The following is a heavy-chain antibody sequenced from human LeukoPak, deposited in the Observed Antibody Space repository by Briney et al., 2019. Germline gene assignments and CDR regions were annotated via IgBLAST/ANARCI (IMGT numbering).Heavy chain of an antibody. D-gene: IGHD3-9*01. J-gene: IGHJ4*02. CDR2: INHSGST. CDR1: GGSFSGYY. V-gene: IGHV4-34*01. Sequence: SETLSLTCAVYGGSFSGYYWSWIRQPPGKGLEWIGEINHSGSTNYNPSLKSRVTISVDTSKNQFSLKLSSVTAADTAVYYCARGGRLLRYFDWLLPFDYWGQGTLVTVSS. CDR3: ARGGRLLRYFDWLLPFDY.